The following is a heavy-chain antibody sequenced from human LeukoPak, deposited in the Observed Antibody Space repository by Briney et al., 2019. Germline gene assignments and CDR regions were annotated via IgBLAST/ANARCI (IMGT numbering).Heavy chain of an antibody. CDR3: ATLGGHSLAAQNGF. D-gene: IGHD3-16*01. V-gene: IGHV1-2*02. Sequence: ASVKVSCKASGGTFSSYAISWVRQAPGQGLEWMGWIDPKSGATTYAQKFQGRVTMTRDTSINTAYMELTRLRSDDTTIYYCATLGGHSLAAQNGFWGQGTLVTVSS. CDR2: IDPKSGAT. CDR1: GGTFSSYA. J-gene: IGHJ4*02.